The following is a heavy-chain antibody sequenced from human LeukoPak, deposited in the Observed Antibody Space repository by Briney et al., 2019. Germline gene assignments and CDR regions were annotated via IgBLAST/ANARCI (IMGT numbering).Heavy chain of an antibody. V-gene: IGHV3-21*01. J-gene: IGHJ5*02. CDR2: ISSSSSYI. CDR3: ARQPSSGWPP. CDR1: GFTFSSYS. Sequence: GGSLRLSCAASGFTFSSYSMNWVRQAPGEGLEWVSSISSSSSYIYYADSVKGRFTISRDNAKNSLYLQMNSLRAEDTAVYYCARQPSSGWPPWGQGTLVTVSS. D-gene: IGHD6-19*01.